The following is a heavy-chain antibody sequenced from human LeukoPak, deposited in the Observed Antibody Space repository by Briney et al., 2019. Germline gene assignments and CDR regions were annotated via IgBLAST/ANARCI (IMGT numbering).Heavy chain of an antibody. Sequence: PSETLSLTCTVSGGSISSSSYYWGWIRQPPGKGLEWIGSIYYSGSTYYNPSLKSRVTISVDTSKNQFSLKLSSVTAADTAVYYCARLLTNRWVDYWGQGTLVTVSS. J-gene: IGHJ4*02. CDR3: ARLLTNRWVDY. D-gene: IGHD5-24*01. CDR2: IYYSGST. CDR1: GGSISSSSYY. V-gene: IGHV4-39*01.